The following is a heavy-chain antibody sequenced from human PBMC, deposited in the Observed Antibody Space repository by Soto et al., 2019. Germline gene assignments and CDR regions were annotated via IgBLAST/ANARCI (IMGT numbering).Heavy chain of an antibody. CDR2: VKSKADGGTA. J-gene: IGHJ4*02. CDR1: GFSISNAW. CDR3: NTYPDFWGGHSPL. D-gene: IGHD3-3*01. V-gene: IGHV3-15*07. Sequence: EVQLVESGGGLVKPGGSLRLSCAASGFSISNAWMHWVRQAPGKGLECVGRVKSKADGGTADYAAPVKGRFTISRADSKNTQYLQMNSLKIEDTAVYYCNTYPDFWGGHSPLWGQGTLVTVSS.